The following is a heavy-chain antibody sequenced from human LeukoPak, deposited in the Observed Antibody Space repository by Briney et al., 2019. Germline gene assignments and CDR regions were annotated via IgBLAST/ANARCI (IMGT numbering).Heavy chain of an antibody. CDR1: GFTVSSNY. CDR3: ARGGEGRFGYDY. V-gene: IGHV3-53*01. CDR2: TYSGDST. D-gene: IGHD3-16*01. J-gene: IGHJ4*02. Sequence: GGSLRLSCAASGFTVSSNYMSWVRQAPGKGLEWVSITYSGDSTYYADSVRGRFTISRDNSKNTLYLQMNSLRAEDTAVYYCARGGEGRFGYDYWGQGTLVTVSS.